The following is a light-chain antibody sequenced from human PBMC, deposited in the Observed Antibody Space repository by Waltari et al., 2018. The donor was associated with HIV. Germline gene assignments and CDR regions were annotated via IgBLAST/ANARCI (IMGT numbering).Light chain of an antibody. CDR1: QGTNNW. J-gene: IGKJ2*01. CDR3: LQANSFPYT. Sequence: DIQMTQSPSSVSASVGDRVTITCRASQGTNNWVAWYQQKPGRAPKLLIYNAYRLQIRVPSRFSGSGSGTEFALTISSLQPEDFATYYCLQANSFPYTFGQGTKLEIK. V-gene: IGKV1-12*01. CDR2: NAY.